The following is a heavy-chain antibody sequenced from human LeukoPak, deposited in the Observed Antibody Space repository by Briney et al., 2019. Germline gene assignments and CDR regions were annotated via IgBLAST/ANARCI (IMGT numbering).Heavy chain of an antibody. D-gene: IGHD1-26*01. Sequence: GGSLRLPCVASGFRFRNYWVAWIRHAPGRGLEWVANINEDGNEKYYLDSVWGRLIISRDDARNSLFLQMNSQRGEDTGVYYCVRELVVGRAEYSQSWGQGTLVAVSS. CDR1: GFRFRNYW. CDR2: INEDGNEK. V-gene: IGHV3-7*01. J-gene: IGHJ1*01. CDR3: VRELVVGRAEYSQS.